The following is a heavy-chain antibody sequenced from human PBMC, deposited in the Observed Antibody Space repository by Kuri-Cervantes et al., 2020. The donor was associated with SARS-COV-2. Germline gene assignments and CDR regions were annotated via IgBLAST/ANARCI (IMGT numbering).Heavy chain of an antibody. CDR2: ISYDGSNK. CDR3: ARGEALYYYMDV. Sequence: GGSLRLSCAASGFSFNTYGMHWVRQAPGKGLEWVAVISYDGSNKYYADSVKGRFTISRDNSKNTLYLQMNSLRAEDTAVYYCARGEALYYYMDVWGKGTTVTVSS. CDR1: GFSFNTYG. V-gene: IGHV3-30*19. J-gene: IGHJ6*03.